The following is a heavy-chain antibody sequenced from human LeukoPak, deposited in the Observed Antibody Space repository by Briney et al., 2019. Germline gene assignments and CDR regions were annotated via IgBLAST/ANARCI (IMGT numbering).Heavy chain of an antibody. Sequence: ASVKVSCKASGYTFTGYYMHWVRQAPGQGLEWMGWINPNSGGTNYAQKFQGRVTMTRDTSISTAYMELSRLRSDGTAVYYCARDTPPTLLWFGELSSYYFDYWGQGTLVTVSS. V-gene: IGHV1-2*02. CDR1: GYTFTGYY. J-gene: IGHJ4*02. D-gene: IGHD3-10*01. CDR3: ARDTPPTLLWFGELSSYYFDY. CDR2: INPNSGGT.